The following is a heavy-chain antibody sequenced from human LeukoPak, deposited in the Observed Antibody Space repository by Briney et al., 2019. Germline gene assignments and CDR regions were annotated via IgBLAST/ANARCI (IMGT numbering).Heavy chain of an antibody. Sequence: GGSLRLSCAASGFTFSSYDMHWVRQPTGRGLEWVSAIGTAGDTYYPGSVKGRFTISRENAKNSLYLQMNSLRAGDTALYYCARGSYGLIYYSGMDVWGQGITVTVSS. D-gene: IGHD5-18*01. J-gene: IGHJ6*02. V-gene: IGHV3-13*01. CDR3: ARGSYGLIYYSGMDV. CDR2: IGTAGDT. CDR1: GFTFSSYD.